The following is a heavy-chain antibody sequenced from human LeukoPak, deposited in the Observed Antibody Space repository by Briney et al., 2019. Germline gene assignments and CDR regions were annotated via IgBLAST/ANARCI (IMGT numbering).Heavy chain of an antibody. Sequence: SETLSLTCTVSGGSISSYYWSWIRQPAGKGLECIGRIHTSGSTNYNPSLKSRVTMSVDTSKNQFSLKLSSVTAADTAVYYCARVDQTVTTRGSWFDPWGQGTLVTVSS. V-gene: IGHV4-4*07. CDR3: ARVDQTVTTRGSWFDP. D-gene: IGHD4-17*01. J-gene: IGHJ5*02. CDR2: IHTSGST. CDR1: GGSISSYY.